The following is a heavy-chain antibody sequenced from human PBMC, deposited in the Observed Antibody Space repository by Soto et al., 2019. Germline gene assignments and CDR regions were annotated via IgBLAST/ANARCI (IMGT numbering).Heavy chain of an antibody. Sequence: PGGSLRLSCAASGFTFSSYSMNWVRQAPGKGLEWIGSIYYSGSTYYNPSLKSRVTISVDTSKNQFSLKLSSVTAADTAVYYCARLGVVVVAATPGAFDIWGQGTMVTVSS. CDR1: GFTFSSYSMN. D-gene: IGHD2-15*01. CDR3: ARLGVVVVAATPGAFDI. CDR2: IYYSGST. J-gene: IGHJ3*02. V-gene: IGHV4-39*01.